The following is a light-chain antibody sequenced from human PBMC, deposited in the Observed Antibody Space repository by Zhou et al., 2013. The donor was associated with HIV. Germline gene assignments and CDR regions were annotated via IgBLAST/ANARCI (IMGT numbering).Light chain of an antibody. CDR1: QNLNTA. CDR2: GAS. J-gene: IGKJ1*01. Sequence: AIQMTQSPSSFSASTGDTVTLTCRASQNLNTALAWYQQKPGKAPKLLVYGASTLQTGVPSRFSGYGSGTDFALTIASLQSKDFATYYCQQYYNYPRTFGQGTKLEVK. V-gene: IGKV1-8*01. CDR3: QQYYNYPRT.